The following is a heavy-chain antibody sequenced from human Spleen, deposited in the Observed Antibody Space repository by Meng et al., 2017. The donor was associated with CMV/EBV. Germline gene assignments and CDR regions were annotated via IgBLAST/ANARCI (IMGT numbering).Heavy chain of an antibody. CDR2: INPNSGGT. CDR3: AREEAYDFWSGYSNWFDP. Sequence: TLTGYYMHWVRQAPGQGLEWMGWINPNSGGTNYAQKFQGRVTMTRDTSISTAYMELSRLRSDDTAVYYCAREEAYDFWSGYSNWFDPWGQGTLVTVSS. V-gene: IGHV1-2*02. CDR1: TLTGYY. J-gene: IGHJ5*02. D-gene: IGHD3-3*01.